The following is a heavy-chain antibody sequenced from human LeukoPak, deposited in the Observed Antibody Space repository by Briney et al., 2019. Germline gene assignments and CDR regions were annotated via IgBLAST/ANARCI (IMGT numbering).Heavy chain of an antibody. CDR1: GGSFSGYY. Sequence: SETLSLTCAVYGGSFSGYYWSWIRQPPGKGLEWIGEIYHSGSTNYDPSLKSRVTISVDKSKSQFSLKLSSVTAADTAVYYCARFGSSGYYYYYGMDVWGQGTTVTVSS. D-gene: IGHD3-10*01. CDR2: IYHSGST. V-gene: IGHV4-34*01. CDR3: ARFGSSGYYYYYGMDV. J-gene: IGHJ6*02.